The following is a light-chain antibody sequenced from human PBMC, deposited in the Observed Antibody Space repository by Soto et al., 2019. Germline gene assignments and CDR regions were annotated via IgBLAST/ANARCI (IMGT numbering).Light chain of an antibody. CDR2: KAS. Sequence: DIQMTQSPSTLPASVGGVGTLPCRANQSISTWLAWYQQKTGKAPNILIYKASRLETGVPYRFSGSGSGTDLNLTISRLQPEDFATYYCQQTLSFPPTFGQGTKVDIK. CDR1: QSISTW. V-gene: IGKV1-5*03. J-gene: IGKJ1*01. CDR3: QQTLSFPPT.